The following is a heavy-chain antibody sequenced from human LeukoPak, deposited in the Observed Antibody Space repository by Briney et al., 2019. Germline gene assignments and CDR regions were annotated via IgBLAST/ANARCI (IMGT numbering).Heavy chain of an antibody. CDR2: ISISTSSI. CDR3: AREPTYSSSWYTNCDY. Sequence: GGSLRLSCAASGFSFSTCGMNWVRQAPGKGLEWVSYISISTSSIYYADSVKGRFTISRDNAKNSLYLQMNSLRAEDTAVYYCAREPTYSSSWYTNCDYWGQGTLVTVSS. V-gene: IGHV3-48*01. D-gene: IGHD6-13*01. J-gene: IGHJ4*02. CDR1: GFSFSTCG.